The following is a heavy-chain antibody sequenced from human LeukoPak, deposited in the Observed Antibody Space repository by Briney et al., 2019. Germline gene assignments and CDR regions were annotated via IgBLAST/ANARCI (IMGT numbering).Heavy chain of an antibody. Sequence: GGSLRLSCKASVYTFTSYAMTWLRQAPGKGLEWVSGISSRTGNTYYADSVKGRFTISRDNSKNTLYLQMISLRAEDTAVYYCARSPFSSSSCYLANFDYWGQGTLVTVSS. V-gene: IGHV3-23*01. D-gene: IGHD2-2*01. J-gene: IGHJ4*02. CDR1: VYTFTSYA. CDR2: ISSRTGNT. CDR3: ARSPFSSSSCYLANFDY.